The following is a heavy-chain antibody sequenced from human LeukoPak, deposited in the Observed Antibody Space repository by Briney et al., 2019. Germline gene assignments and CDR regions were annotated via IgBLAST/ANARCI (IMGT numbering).Heavy chain of an antibody. Sequence: GESLKISCKGSGYTFTSYGISWVRQAPGQGLEWMGWISAYNGNTNYAQKLQGRVTMTTDTSTSTAYMELSSLRSEDTAVYYCARGGYVWGSYIRFDPWGQGTLVTVSS. CDR1: GYTFTSYG. CDR2: ISAYNGNT. V-gene: IGHV1-18*01. CDR3: ARGGYVWGSYIRFDP. D-gene: IGHD3-16*01. J-gene: IGHJ5*02.